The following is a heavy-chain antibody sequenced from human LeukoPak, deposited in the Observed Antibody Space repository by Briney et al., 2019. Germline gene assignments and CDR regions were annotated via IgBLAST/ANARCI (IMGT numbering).Heavy chain of an antibody. CDR3: SKLLRGYSGYGMSNWFDP. CDR2: IRSKTDGGTT. V-gene: IGHV3-15*01. D-gene: IGHD5-12*01. J-gene: IGHJ5*02. CDR1: GITFTNAW. Sequence: GGSLRLSRAASGITFTNAWLTWVRQAPGKGLEWVGRIRSKTDGGTTDYAAPVKGRFSISRDDSKNTLYLQMNSLKTEDTAVYYCSKLLRGYSGYGMSNWFDPWGQGTLVTVSS.